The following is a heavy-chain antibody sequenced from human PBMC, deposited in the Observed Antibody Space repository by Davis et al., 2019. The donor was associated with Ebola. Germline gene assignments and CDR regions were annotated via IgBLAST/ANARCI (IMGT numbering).Heavy chain of an antibody. V-gene: IGHV4-30-4*07. J-gene: IGHJ4*02. CDR2: YYYTGST. Sequence: SETLSLTCTVSGAFVSSGGYSWIWIRQPPGKGLEWIGYYYYTGSTYYSPSLRSRVTISVDTSNNLVSLKLTSVTAADTAVYYCARGDSYYDPSGYYAGPEAPDHWGQGTLVSVSS. D-gene: IGHD3-22*01. CDR3: ARGDSYYDPSGYYAGPEAPDH. CDR1: GAFVSSGGYS.